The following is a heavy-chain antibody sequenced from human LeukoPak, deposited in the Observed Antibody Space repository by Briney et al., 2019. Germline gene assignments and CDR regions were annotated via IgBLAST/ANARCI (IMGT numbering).Heavy chain of an antibody. Sequence: GGSLKLSCAASGFTFSFYSMHWVRQAPGKGLEWVSGISWNSGSIGYADSVKGRFTISRDNAKNSLYLQMNSLRAEDTALYYCAKDINPFTYYYDSSGYYWGQGTLVTVSS. CDR1: GFTFSFYS. J-gene: IGHJ4*02. D-gene: IGHD3-22*01. V-gene: IGHV3-9*01. CDR2: ISWNSGSI. CDR3: AKDINPFTYYYDSSGYY.